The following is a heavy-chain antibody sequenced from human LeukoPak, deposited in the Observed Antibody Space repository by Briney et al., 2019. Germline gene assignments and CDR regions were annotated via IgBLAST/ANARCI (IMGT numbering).Heavy chain of an antibody. CDR2: ITSSSGNI. D-gene: IGHD1-14*01. V-gene: IGHV3-21*01. CDR3: ANPYI. CDR1: GFTFSCYS. J-gene: IGHJ3*02. Sequence: GSLRLSRVASGFTFSCYSMNWVRQGPGKGLEWVSSITSSSGNIYYADSVKGRFTISRDNAKNSLYLQMNSLRAEDTAVCYCANPYIWGQGTMVTVSS.